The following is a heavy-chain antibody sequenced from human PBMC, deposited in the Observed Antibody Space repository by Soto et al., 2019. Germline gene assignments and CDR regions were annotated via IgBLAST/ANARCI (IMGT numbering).Heavy chain of an antibody. J-gene: IGHJ1*01. D-gene: IGHD4-17*01. CDR3: ARGDYPSEYFQH. Sequence: QVQLVQSGAEVKKPGASVKVSCKASGYTFTSYYMHWVRQAPGQGLEWMGIINPSGGSTSYAQKSQGRVTMTRDKPTRTVYMELSSLRSEDTAVYYCARGDYPSEYFQHWGQGTLVTVSS. CDR2: INPSGGST. CDR1: GYTFTSYY. V-gene: IGHV1-46*03.